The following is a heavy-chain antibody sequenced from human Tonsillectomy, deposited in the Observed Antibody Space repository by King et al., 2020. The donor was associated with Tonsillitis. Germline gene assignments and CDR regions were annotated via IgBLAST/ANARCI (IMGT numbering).Heavy chain of an antibody. CDR1: DDSISSASYS. Sequence: PLQESGPGLVKPSQTLSLMCSVSDDSISSASYSWSWIRQPAGKGLEWIGRVYLSGSANYNPSLKSRVTMSVDTSKNQFSLKLSSVTAADTAVYYCARSTSSWRQYYYYFYYMDVWGKGTTVTVSS. D-gene: IGHD2-2*01. J-gene: IGHJ6*03. CDR2: VYLSGSA. V-gene: IGHV4-61*02. CDR3: ARSTSSWRQYYYYFYYMDV.